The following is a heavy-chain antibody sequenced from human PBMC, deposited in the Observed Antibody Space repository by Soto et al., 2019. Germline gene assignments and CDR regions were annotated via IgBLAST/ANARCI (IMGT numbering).Heavy chain of an antibody. Sequence: GGSLRLSCAASGFTFSSAGMGWVRQSPGKGLEWVGRFKCKCAGRTTDYAAPVKGRFTISRDDSKNTLYLQMNSLKTEDTAVYYCTTVSVTHYYYYYYGMDVWGQGTTVTVSS. V-gene: IGHV3-15*01. CDR3: TTVSVTHYYYYYYGMDV. CDR1: GFTFSSAG. CDR2: FKCKCAGRTT. D-gene: IGHD4-17*01. J-gene: IGHJ6*02.